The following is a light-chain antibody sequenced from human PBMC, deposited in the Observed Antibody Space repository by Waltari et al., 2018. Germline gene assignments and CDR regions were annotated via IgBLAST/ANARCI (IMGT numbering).Light chain of an antibody. V-gene: IGKV4-1*01. Sequence: DIVMTQSQDSLAVSLGERANIHCKSRQSVLYSSNNKNYLAWYQQKPGQPPKLLIYWASTRESGVPDRFSGSGSGTDFTLTISSLQAEDVAVYYCQQYYSTPFTFGPGTKVDIK. CDR2: WAS. CDR1: QSVLYSSNNKNY. CDR3: QQYYSTPFT. J-gene: IGKJ3*01.